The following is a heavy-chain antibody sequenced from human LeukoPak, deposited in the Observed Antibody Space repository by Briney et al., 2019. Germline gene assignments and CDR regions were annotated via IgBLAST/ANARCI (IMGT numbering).Heavy chain of an antibody. D-gene: IGHD5-12*01. V-gene: IGHV1-8*01. CDR1: GYTFTNYD. CDR2: MNPNSGKT. Sequence: ASVKVSCKASGYTFTNYDINWVRQATGQGLEWMGWMNPNSGKTGYAQKFQGRVTMTRNTSISTAYMELSSLRSEDTAVYYCARGGYSGYDLRFDPWGQGTLVTVSS. J-gene: IGHJ5*02. CDR3: ARGGYSGYDLRFDP.